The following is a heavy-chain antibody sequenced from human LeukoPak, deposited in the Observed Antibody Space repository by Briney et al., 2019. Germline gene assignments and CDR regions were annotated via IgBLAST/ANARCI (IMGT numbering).Heavy chain of an antibody. Sequence: GGSLRLSCAASGFTVSDYYVNWMRQAPGKGVEWISYISSSGTYTNYADSVKGRFTISRDNAKNSLYLQMESLRADDTAVYYCARDYGAYHVPYWYFDLWGRGTLVTVSS. CDR2: ISSSGTYT. CDR3: ARDYGAYHVPYWYFDL. V-gene: IGHV3-11*05. J-gene: IGHJ2*01. CDR1: GFTVSDYY. D-gene: IGHD4-17*01.